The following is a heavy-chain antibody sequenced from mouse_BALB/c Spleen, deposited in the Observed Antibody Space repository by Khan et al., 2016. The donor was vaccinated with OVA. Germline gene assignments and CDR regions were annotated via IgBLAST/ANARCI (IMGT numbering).Heavy chain of an antibody. D-gene: IGHD2-10*01. CDR3: SRPSYYGNPWFTY. CDR1: GFAFSSYD. Sequence: EVMLVESGGGLVKPGGSLKLSCAPSGFAFSSYDMSWVRQTPEKRLEWVATIRGTGIYNYSPDSVKGRFTISRDNARNTLYLQMSSLRSEDTALYYCSRPSYYGNPWFTYWGQGTLVTVSA. J-gene: IGHJ3*01. CDR2: IRGTGIYN. V-gene: IGHV5-9*02.